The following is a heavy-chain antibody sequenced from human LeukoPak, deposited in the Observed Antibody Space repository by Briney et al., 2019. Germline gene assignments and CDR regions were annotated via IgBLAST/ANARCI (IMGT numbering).Heavy chain of an antibody. J-gene: IGHJ4*02. V-gene: IGHV4-34*01. CDR2: IYYSGST. Sequence: SETLSLTCAVYGGSFSGYYWSWIRQPPGKGLEWIGSIYYSGSTYYNPSLKSRVTISVDTSKNQFSLKLSSVTAADTAVYYCARTGQLSGWYRGSFDYWGQGTLVTVSS. D-gene: IGHD6-19*01. CDR3: ARTGQLSGWYRGSFDY. CDR1: GGSFSGYY.